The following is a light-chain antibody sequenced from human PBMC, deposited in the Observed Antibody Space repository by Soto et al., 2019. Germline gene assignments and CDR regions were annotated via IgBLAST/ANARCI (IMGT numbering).Light chain of an antibody. CDR1: SSDVGGYNY. Sequence: QSALTQPPSASGSPGQSVTISCTGTSSDVGGYNYVSWYQQHLGKAPKLMIYEVSKRPSGVPDRFSGSKSGNTASLTVSGLQAEDEADYYCSSYAGSNNLVFGGGTQLTVL. CDR3: SSYAGSNNLV. CDR2: EVS. V-gene: IGLV2-8*01. J-gene: IGLJ3*02.